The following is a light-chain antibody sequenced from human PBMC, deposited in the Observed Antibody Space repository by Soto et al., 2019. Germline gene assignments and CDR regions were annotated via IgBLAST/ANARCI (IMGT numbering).Light chain of an antibody. CDR3: QTWGSGSVV. CDR2: LNSDGSH. V-gene: IGLV4-69*01. CDR1: SGHSNYA. J-gene: IGLJ2*01. Sequence: QPVLTKSPSAYASLGASVKLTCTLSSGHSNYAIAWHQQQSEKGPRYLMKLNSDGSHSKGDGIPDRFSGSSSGAERYLASSSLQSEDEADYYCQTWGSGSVVFGGGTKLPVL.